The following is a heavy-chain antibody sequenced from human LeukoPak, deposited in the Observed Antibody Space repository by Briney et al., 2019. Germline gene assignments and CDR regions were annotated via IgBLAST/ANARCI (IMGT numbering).Heavy chain of an antibody. V-gene: IGHV3-9*01. Sequence: GGSLRLSCAASGFTFDDYAMRWVRQAPGKGLEWVSGISWNSGSIGYADSVKGRFTISRDNAKNSLYPQMNSLRAEDTALYYCAKDLTTVTTNQFDYWGQGTLVTVSS. CDR3: AKDLTTVTTNQFDY. CDR2: ISWNSGSI. D-gene: IGHD4-17*01. J-gene: IGHJ4*02. CDR1: GFTFDDYA.